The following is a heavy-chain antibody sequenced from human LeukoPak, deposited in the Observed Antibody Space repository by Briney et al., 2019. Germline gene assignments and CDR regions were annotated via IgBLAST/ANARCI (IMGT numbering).Heavy chain of an antibody. CDR1: GYTFTRYY. D-gene: IGHD6-13*01. CDR3: ARDESAAAGTFDY. Sequence: GASVKVSCKTSGYTFTRYYMHWVRQAPGQGLEWMGWIDPTSGGTKSPQKFQGRVTMTRDTSINTAYMELSGLRSDDTAVYYCARDESAAAGTFDYWGQGTLVTVSS. V-gene: IGHV1-2*02. CDR2: IDPTSGGT. J-gene: IGHJ4*02.